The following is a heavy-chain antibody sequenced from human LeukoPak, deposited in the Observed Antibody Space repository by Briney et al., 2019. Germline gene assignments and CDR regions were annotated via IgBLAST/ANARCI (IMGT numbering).Heavy chain of an antibody. CDR2: IYYSGHT. Sequence: SETLSLTCTVSDGSISSYYWSWIRQPPGKGLEWIGYIYYSGHTNHNPSLKSRVTISVDTSKNQFSLKLISVTAADTAVYYCASIEVIAVSGNYYYMDVWGKGTTVTVSS. CDR1: DGSISSYY. CDR3: ASIEVIAVSGNYYYMDV. D-gene: IGHD6-19*01. J-gene: IGHJ6*03. V-gene: IGHV4-59*01.